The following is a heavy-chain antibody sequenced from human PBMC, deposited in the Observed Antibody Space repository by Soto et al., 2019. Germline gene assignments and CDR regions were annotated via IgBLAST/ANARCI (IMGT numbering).Heavy chain of an antibody. D-gene: IGHD3-10*01. CDR2: IYPGDSDA. J-gene: IGHJ6*02. V-gene: IGHV5-51*01. CDR3: ARHIATFMSGGSGSDLYYGMDV. CDR1: GYRFTSYW. Sequence: PGASQKISCXGSGYRFTSYWIGWVRQLPGKGLGWMGIIYPGDSDARYSTSFQGPVTLSADPSISSAYLQWSSLKASDTAMYYFARHIATFMSGGSGSDLYYGMDVWGQGTTVTVSS.